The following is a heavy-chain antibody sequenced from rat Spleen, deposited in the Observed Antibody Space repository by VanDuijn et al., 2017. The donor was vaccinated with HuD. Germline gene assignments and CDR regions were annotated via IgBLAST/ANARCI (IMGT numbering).Heavy chain of an antibody. CDR2: ISYDGGST. V-gene: IGHV5-7*01. Sequence: EVQLVESGGGLVQPGRSLKLSCAASGFTFSDYYMAWVRQAPTKGLEWVASISYDGGSTYHRDSVKGRFTISRDNAKSTLYLQMDSLRSEDTATYYCARWDSGFDYWGQGVMVTVSS. D-gene: IGHD4-3*01. J-gene: IGHJ2*01. CDR3: ARWDSGFDY. CDR1: GFTFSDYY.